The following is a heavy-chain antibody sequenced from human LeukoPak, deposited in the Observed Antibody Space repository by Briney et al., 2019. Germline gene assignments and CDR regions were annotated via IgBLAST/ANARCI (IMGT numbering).Heavy chain of an antibody. V-gene: IGHV5-51*01. J-gene: IGHJ3*02. D-gene: IGHD3-22*01. CDR2: IYPGDSDT. CDR3: ASRRYYYDSSGYSGAFDI. CDR1: GYSFTSYW. Sequence: GESLKISCQGSGYSFTSYWIGWVRQMPGKGLEWMGIIYPGDSDTRYSPSFQGQVTISADKSISTAYLQWSSLKASDTAMYYCASRRYYYDSSGYSGAFDIWGQGTMVTVSS.